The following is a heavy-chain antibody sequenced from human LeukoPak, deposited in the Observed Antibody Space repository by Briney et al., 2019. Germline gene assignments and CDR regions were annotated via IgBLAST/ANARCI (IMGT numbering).Heavy chain of an antibody. CDR1: GFTFSTYG. Sequence: ASVKVSCKASGFTFSTYGISWVRQAPGQGLEWMGWISAYNGNTNYAQKFQGRVTMTTDTSTSTAYMELRSLRSDDTAVYYCGFSSVYYHGSGDYYYYYMDVWGEGTTVTISS. V-gene: IGHV1-18*01. D-gene: IGHD3-10*01. J-gene: IGHJ6*03. CDR3: GFSSVYYHGSGDYYYYYMDV. CDR2: ISAYNGNT.